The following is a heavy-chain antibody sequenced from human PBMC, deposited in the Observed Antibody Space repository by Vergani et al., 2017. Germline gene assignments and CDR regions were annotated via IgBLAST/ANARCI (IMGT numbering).Heavy chain of an antibody. J-gene: IGHJ3*02. CDR1: GGSISSGDYY. D-gene: IGHD1-1*01. V-gene: IGHV4-30-4*01. Sequence: QVQLQESGPGLVKPSETLSLTCTVSGGSISSGDYYWSWIRQPPGKGLEWIGYIYYSGSTYYNPSLKSRVTISVDTSKNQFSLKLSSVTAADTAVYYCARGRRTGTTSDAFDIWGQGTMVTVSS. CDR2: IYYSGST. CDR3: ARGRRTGTTSDAFDI.